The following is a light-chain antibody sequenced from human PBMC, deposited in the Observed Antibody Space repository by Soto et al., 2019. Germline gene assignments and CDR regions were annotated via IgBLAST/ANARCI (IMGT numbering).Light chain of an antibody. J-gene: IGLJ1*01. Sequence: QSVLTQPPSVSGAPGQTITISCTGSSANIGAGYDVHWYQQFPGTAPKLLIHGNNDRPSGIPDRFSGSKSGTSATLGITGLQTGDEADYYCGTWDSSLSAYVFGTGTKLTVL. CDR1: SANIGAGYD. V-gene: IGLV1-51*02. CDR3: GTWDSSLSAYV. CDR2: GNN.